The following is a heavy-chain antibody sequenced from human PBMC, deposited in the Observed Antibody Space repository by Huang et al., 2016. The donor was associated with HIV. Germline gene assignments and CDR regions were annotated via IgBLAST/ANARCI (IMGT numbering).Heavy chain of an antibody. CDR2: ISSSSNYI. V-gene: IGHV3-21*01. J-gene: IGHJ3*02. CDR3: ARDLKSSSWIDI. D-gene: IGHD2-2*01. Sequence: EEQLVESGGGLVKPGGSLRLSCAASGFTFYLYGMNWVRPAPGKGLGWVSSISSSSNYIYYAESVKGRCAVSRDNAKNSLYLQMDSLRDEDTAVYYCARDLKSSSWIDIWGHGTMVTVSS. CDR1: GFTFYLYG.